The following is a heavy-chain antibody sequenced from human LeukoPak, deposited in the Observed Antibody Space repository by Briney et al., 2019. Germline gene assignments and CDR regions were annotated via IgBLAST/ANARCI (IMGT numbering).Heavy chain of an antibody. Sequence: GGSLRLSCAASQFTFSSYSMNWVRQAPGKGLEWVAFIRSDGSEKNYAGSVKGRFTISRDNSKNTLYVQMNSLRADDTAVYYCAKHDSSSVYWGRGTLVTVSS. CDR3: AKHDSSSVY. CDR1: QFTFSSYS. CDR2: IRSDGSEK. V-gene: IGHV3-30*02. D-gene: IGHD3-22*01. J-gene: IGHJ4*02.